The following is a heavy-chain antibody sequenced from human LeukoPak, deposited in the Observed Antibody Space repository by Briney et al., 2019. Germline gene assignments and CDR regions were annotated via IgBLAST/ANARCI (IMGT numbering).Heavy chain of an antibody. D-gene: IGHD1-20*01. CDR2: IYSSGST. CDR1: GGSISSYY. J-gene: IGHJ4*02. Sequence: SETLSLTCTVSGGSISSYYWSWIRQPPGKGLEWIGYIYSSGSTNYNPSLKSRITISVDTSKNQFSLKLSSVTAADTAVYYCARATITGIFDYWGQGTLVTVSS. CDR3: ARATITGIFDY. V-gene: IGHV4-59*01.